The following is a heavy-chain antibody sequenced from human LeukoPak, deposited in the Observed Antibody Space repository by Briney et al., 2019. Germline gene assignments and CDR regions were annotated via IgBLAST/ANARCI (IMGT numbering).Heavy chain of an antibody. Sequence: PGGSLRLSCAASGFTFSTYWMTWVRQAPGKGLEWVANIKQDGREQKYVDSVKGRFTISRDNAKNSLILQMNSLRAEDTAVYFCARNYKNDDSGYRPLDYWSQGTLVTVAS. J-gene: IGHJ4*02. CDR3: ARNYKNDDSGYRPLDY. V-gene: IGHV3-7*05. CDR2: IKQDGREQ. CDR1: GFTFSTYW. D-gene: IGHD5-12*01.